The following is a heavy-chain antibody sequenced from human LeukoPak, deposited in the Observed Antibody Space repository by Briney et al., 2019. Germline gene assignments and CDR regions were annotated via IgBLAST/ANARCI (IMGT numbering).Heavy chain of an antibody. CDR1: GFTFSSYG. D-gene: IGHD5-18*01. V-gene: IGHV3-23*01. CDR3: GKTTAGYSSGQKPAWPVDY. Sequence: GGSLRLSCAASGFTFSSYGMHWVRQAPGKGLEWVAGIFGSGGSPHYADSVKGRFTISRDNSKNTVYLQINSLRAEDTAVYYCGKTTAGYSSGQKPAWPVDYWGQGTLVTVSS. CDR2: IFGSGGSP. J-gene: IGHJ4*02.